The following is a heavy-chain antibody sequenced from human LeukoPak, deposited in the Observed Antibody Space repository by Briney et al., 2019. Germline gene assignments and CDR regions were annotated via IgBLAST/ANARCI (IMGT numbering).Heavy chain of an antibody. V-gene: IGHV1-8*01. CDR3: ARDPTYYDILTGAFNYYYGMDV. J-gene: IGHJ6*02. Sequence: AAVKVSCKASGYTFTSYDINRVRQATGQGLEWMGWINPNSGNTGYAQKFQGRVTMTRNTSISTAYMELSSLRSEDTAVYYCARDPTYYDILTGAFNYYYGMDVWGQGTTVTVSS. CDR1: GYTFTSYD. CDR2: INPNSGNT. D-gene: IGHD3-9*01.